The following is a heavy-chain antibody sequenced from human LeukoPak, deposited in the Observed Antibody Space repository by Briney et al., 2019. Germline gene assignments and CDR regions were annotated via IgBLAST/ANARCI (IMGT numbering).Heavy chain of an antibody. CDR2: ISGSGGST. Sequence: GGSLRLSCAASGFTFSSYAMSWVRQAPGKGLEWVSAISGSGGSTYYADSVKGRFTISRDNSKDTLYLQMNSLRAEDTAVYYCAKDLSSGSLELFDYWGQGTLVTVSS. CDR3: AKDLSSGSLELFDY. CDR1: GFTFSSYA. J-gene: IGHJ4*02. V-gene: IGHV3-23*01. D-gene: IGHD1-26*01.